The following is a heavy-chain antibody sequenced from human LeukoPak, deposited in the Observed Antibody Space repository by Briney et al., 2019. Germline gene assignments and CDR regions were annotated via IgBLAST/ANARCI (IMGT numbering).Heavy chain of an antibody. CDR2: ISYDGSNK. Sequence: GGSLRLSCAASGFTFSSYGMHWVRQAPGKGLERVAVISYDGSNKYYADSVKGRFTISRDNSKNTLYLQMNSLRAEDTAVYYCAKEGLRNWFDPWGQGTLVTVSS. CDR3: AKEGLRNWFDP. V-gene: IGHV3-30*18. CDR1: GFTFSSYG. D-gene: IGHD4/OR15-4a*01. J-gene: IGHJ5*02.